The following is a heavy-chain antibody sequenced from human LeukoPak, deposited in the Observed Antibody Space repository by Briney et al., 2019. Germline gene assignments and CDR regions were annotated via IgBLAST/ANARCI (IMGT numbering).Heavy chain of an antibody. Sequence: ASVRVSYKASGYTFSASLLHWVRQAPGQPLEWMGLINPNSVGTKCAQKFKGRVTLTTDTSIGPAYMDLSRLTSDDTAVYYCAREGCISSNGHVIGDDKWFDPWGQGTLVTVSS. CDR2: INPNSVGT. CDR3: AREGCISSNGHVIGDDKWFDP. CDR1: GYTFSASL. J-gene: IGHJ5*02. D-gene: IGHD2-2*01. V-gene: IGHV1-2*02.